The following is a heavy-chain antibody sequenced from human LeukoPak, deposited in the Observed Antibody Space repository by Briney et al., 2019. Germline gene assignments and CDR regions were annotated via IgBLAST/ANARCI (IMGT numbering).Heavy chain of an antibody. CDR3: ARDLIAYYYDSSGYPQNWFDP. CDR2: ISYDGSNK. J-gene: IGHJ5*02. Sequence: PGGSLRPSCAASGFTFSSYAMHWVRQAPGKGLEWVAVISYDGSNKYYADSVKGRFTISRDNSKNTLYLQMNSLRAEDTAVYYCARDLIAYYYDSSGYPQNWFDPWGQGTLVTVSS. D-gene: IGHD3-22*01. V-gene: IGHV3-30*04. CDR1: GFTFSSYA.